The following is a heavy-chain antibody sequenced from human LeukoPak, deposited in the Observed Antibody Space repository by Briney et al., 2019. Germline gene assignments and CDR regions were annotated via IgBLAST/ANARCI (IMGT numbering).Heavy chain of an antibody. D-gene: IGHD3-10*01. CDR2: IRYDGSNK. J-gene: IGHJ2*01. Sequence: PGGSLRLSCAASGFTFSNYGMHWVRQAPGKGLEWVAFIRYDGSNKYYGDSVKGRFTISRDNSKNTMYLQMNSLRAEDTAVYYCAREDYYGSGSPWYFDLWGRGTLVTVSS. V-gene: IGHV3-30*02. CDR3: AREDYYGSGSPWYFDL. CDR1: GFTFSNYG.